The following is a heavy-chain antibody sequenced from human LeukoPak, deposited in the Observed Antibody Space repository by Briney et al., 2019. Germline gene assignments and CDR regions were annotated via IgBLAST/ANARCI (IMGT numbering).Heavy chain of an antibody. CDR2: ISAYNGNT. CDR1: GYTFTSYA. D-gene: IGHD1-26*01. CDR3: ARGGYSGSHYIFDY. J-gene: IGHJ4*02. V-gene: IGHV1-18*01. Sequence: ASVKVSCKASGYTFTSYAMNWVRQAPGQGLEWMGWISAYNGNTNYAQKLQGRVTMTTDTSTSTAYMELRSLRSDDTAVYYCARGGYSGSHYIFDYWGQGTLVTVSS.